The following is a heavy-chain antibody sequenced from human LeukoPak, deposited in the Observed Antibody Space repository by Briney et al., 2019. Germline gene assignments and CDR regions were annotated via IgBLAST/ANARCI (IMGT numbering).Heavy chain of an antibody. CDR3: ARATYYSSSSLAPVFDY. V-gene: IGHV3-11*01. CDR1: GFTFSDFY. J-gene: IGHJ4*02. Sequence: GGSLRLSCTASGFTFSDFYMTWIRQAPGKGLEWVSYMSSSGISIYHADSVRDRFTISWDKAKNSLYLQMNSLRAEDTAVYYCARATYYSSSSLAPVFDYWGQGTLVTVSS. CDR2: MSSSGISI. D-gene: IGHD6-13*01.